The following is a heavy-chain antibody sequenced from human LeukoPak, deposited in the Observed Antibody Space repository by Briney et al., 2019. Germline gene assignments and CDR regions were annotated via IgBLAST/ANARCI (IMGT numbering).Heavy chain of an antibody. CDR2: VTSGRST. J-gene: IGHJ3*02. CDR3: AKGVRITMVRGAFDI. V-gene: IGHV3-23*01. D-gene: IGHD3-10*01. CDR1: GFTFSSYG. Sequence: GGSLRLSCAASGFTFSSYGMSWVRQAPGKGLEWVSAVTSGRSTYYADSVKGRFTVSRGNSKNTLYLQMNSLRAEDTALYYCAKGVRITMVRGAFDIWGQGTMVTVSS.